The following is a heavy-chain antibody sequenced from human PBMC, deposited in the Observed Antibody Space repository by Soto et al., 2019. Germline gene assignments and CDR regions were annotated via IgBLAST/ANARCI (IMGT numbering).Heavy chain of an antibody. CDR1: GGSISSGGYY. V-gene: IGHV4-31*02. CDR3: ARSEYSSSFDY. CDR2: IYYSGST. J-gene: IGHJ4*02. Sequence: PSETLSLTWTVSGGSISSGGYYWSWIRQHPGKGLEWIGYIYYSGSTYYNPSLKSRVTISVDTSKNQFSLKLSSVTAADTAVYYCARSEYSSSFDYWGQGTLVTVSS. D-gene: IGHD6-6*01.